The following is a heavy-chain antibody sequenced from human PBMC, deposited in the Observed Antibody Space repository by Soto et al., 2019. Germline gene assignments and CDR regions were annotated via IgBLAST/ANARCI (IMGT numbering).Heavy chain of an antibody. CDR3: AKPLTMERIHISPFDI. D-gene: IGHD3-10*01. CDR1: GFTFSSYG. J-gene: IGHJ3*02. CDR2: ISYDGSNK. Sequence: PGGSLRLSCAASGFTFSSYGMHWVRQAPGKGLEWVAVISYDGSNKYYADSVKGRFTISRDNSKNTLYLQMNSLRAEDAAVYCCAKPLTMERIHISPFDIWGQGTMVTVSS. V-gene: IGHV3-30*18.